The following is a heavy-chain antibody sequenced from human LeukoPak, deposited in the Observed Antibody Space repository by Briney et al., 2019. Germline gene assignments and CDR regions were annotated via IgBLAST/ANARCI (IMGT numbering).Heavy chain of an antibody. Sequence: SETLSLTCTVSGGSISSSSYYWGWIRQPPGKGLEWIGSIYYSGSTYYNPSLKSRVTISVDTSKNQFSLKLSSVTAADTAVYYCSGPQDYDFWSGYYTSPLGDYWGQGTLVTVSS. CDR2: IYYSGST. V-gene: IGHV4-39*01. J-gene: IGHJ4*02. CDR3: SGPQDYDFWSGYYTSPLGDY. CDR1: GGSISSSSYY. D-gene: IGHD3-3*01.